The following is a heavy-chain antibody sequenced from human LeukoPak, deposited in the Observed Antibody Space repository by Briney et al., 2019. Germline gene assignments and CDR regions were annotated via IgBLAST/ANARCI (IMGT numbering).Heavy chain of an antibody. CDR3: ARVLQFYGSGSYRRYYYGMDV. Sequence: GGSLRLSCAASGFTFSSYGMHWVRQAPGKGLEWVAVISYDGSNKYYADSVKGRFTISRDNSKNTLYLQMNSLRAEDTAVYYCARVLQFYGSGSYRRYYYGMDVWGQGTTVTVSS. CDR2: ISYDGSNK. V-gene: IGHV3-30*03. CDR1: GFTFSSYG. D-gene: IGHD3-10*01. J-gene: IGHJ6*02.